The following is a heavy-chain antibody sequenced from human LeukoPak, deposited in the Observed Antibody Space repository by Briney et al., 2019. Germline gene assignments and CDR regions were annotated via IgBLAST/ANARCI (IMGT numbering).Heavy chain of an antibody. CDR1: GGSISSYY. Sequence: SETLSLTCTVSGGSISSYYWSWIRQPPGKGLEWIGYIYYSGSTNYNPSLKSRVTISVDTSKNQFSLKLSSVTAADTAVYYCARVYCGSDCPNWFDPWGQGTLVTVSS. V-gene: IGHV4-59*01. D-gene: IGHD2-21*02. CDR3: ARVYCGSDCPNWFDP. CDR2: IYYSGST. J-gene: IGHJ5*02.